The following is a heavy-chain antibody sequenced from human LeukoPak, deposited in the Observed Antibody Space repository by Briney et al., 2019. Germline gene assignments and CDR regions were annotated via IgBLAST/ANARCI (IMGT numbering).Heavy chain of an antibody. CDR3: ARGTVTHPGAHYYYYYMDV. V-gene: IGHV4-59*12. J-gene: IGHJ6*03. CDR2: IYYSGST. D-gene: IGHD4-17*01. Sequence: PSETLSLTCTVSGGSISSYYWSWIRQPPGKGLEWIGYIYYSGSTYYNPSLKSRVTISVDTSKNQFSLKLSSVTAADTAVYYCARGTVTHPGAHYYYYYMDVWGKGTTVTVSS. CDR1: GGSISSYY.